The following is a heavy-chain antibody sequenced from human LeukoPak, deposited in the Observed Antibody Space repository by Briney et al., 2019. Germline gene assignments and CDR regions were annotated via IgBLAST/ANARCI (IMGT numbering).Heavy chain of an antibody. CDR3: ATGIRAMYNWFDP. CDR2: INPSGGST. Sequence: ASVKVSCKASGYTFTNYYIHWVRQAPGQGLEWMGLINPSGGSTTYAQKFQGRVTMTRDTSTSTVYMELSSLRSEDTAVYYCATGIRAMYNWFDPWGQGTLVTVSS. D-gene: IGHD3-10*01. J-gene: IGHJ5*02. CDR1: GYTFTNYY. V-gene: IGHV1-46*01.